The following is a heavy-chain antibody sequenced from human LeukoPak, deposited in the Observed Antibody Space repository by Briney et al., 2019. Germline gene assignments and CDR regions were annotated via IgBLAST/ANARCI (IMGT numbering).Heavy chain of an antibody. J-gene: IGHJ4*02. Sequence: GGSLRLSCAVSGITLSNYGMSWVRQAPGKGLEWVARISDSCCRTNYADSVKGRFTISRDNPKNTLYLQMNSLRAEATSVYFCAKRGVVIRVILVGFHKEAYYFDSWGQGALVTVSS. CDR1: GITLSNYG. CDR3: AKRGVVIRVILVGFHKEAYYFDS. D-gene: IGHD3-22*01. V-gene: IGHV3-23*01. CDR2: ISDSCCRT.